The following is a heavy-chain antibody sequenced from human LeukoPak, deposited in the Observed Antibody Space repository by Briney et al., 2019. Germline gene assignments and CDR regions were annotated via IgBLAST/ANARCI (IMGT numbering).Heavy chain of an antibody. D-gene: IGHD5-18*01. Sequence: GASVKVSCKASGYTFTCYGISWVRQAPGQGLEWMGWISAYNGNTNYAQKLQGRVTMTTDTSTSTAYMELRSLRSDDTAVYYCARDGVSDSYGPTFFDYWGQGILVTVSS. CDR2: ISAYNGNT. CDR1: GYTFTCYG. V-gene: IGHV1-18*01. J-gene: IGHJ4*02. CDR3: ARDGVSDSYGPTFFDY.